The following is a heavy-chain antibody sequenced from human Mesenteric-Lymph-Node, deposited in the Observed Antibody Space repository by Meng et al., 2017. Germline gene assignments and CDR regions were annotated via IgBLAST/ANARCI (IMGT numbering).Heavy chain of an antibody. CDR1: GFTFGAYW. V-gene: IGHV3-7*01. D-gene: IGHD3/OR15-3a*01. CDR2: VGKDGSDR. J-gene: IGHJ4*02. CDR3: ARDTDWHNFDY. Sequence: GGSLRLSCAASGFTFGAYWMTWVRRAPGKGLEWVANVGKDGSDRYYLDSVKGRFIVSRDNTKNLLYLEMSNLRAEDTAIYYCARDTDWHNFDYWGQGALVTVSS.